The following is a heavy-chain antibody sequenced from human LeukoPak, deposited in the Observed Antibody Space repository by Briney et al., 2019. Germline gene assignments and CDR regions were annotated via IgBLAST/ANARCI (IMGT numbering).Heavy chain of an antibody. CDR1: GYTFTSYG. CDR3: ARDDKVVAIDDYYYGMDV. V-gene: IGHV1-18*01. D-gene: IGHD2-2*01. Sequence: ASVKVSCKASGYTFTSYGISWLRQAPGQGLEWMGWISAYNGNTNYVQKLRGRVTMTTDTSTSTAYMELRSLTSDDTAVYYCARDDKVVAIDDYYYGMDVWGQGTTVTVSS. J-gene: IGHJ6*02. CDR2: ISAYNGNT.